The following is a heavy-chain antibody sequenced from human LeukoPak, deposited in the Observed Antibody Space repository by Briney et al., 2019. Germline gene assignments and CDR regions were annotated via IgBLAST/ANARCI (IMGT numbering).Heavy chain of an antibody. Sequence: ASVKVSCKASGYTFTNYGISWVRQAPGQGLEWMGWISAYNGNTNYAREVQGRVTLTTDSSTTTAYMELRSLRSDDTAVYYCARVRGGGLDPYYMDVWGKGTTVTISS. CDR3: ARVRGGGLDPYYMDV. CDR2: ISAYNGNT. V-gene: IGHV1-18*01. D-gene: IGHD6-19*01. CDR1: GYTFTNYG. J-gene: IGHJ6*03.